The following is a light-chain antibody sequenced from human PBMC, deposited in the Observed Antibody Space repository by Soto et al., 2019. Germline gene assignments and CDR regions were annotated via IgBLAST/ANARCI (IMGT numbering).Light chain of an antibody. J-gene: IGKJ4*01. Sequence: DIQMTQSPSSLSASVGDRVTITCLASQSISSYLNWYQQNPGKAPKLLIYAAYSLQSGVPSRFSGSGSGTDFTLTISSLQPEDFATYSCQQSYSAPLTFGGGTKVEIK. V-gene: IGKV1-39*01. CDR1: QSISSY. CDR3: QQSYSAPLT. CDR2: AAY.